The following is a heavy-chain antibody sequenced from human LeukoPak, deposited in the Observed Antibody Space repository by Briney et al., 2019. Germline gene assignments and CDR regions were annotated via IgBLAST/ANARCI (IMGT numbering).Heavy chain of an antibody. CDR3: AKESSGWYVVYYFDY. J-gene: IGHJ4*02. D-gene: IGHD6-19*01. V-gene: IGHV3-23*01. CDR1: GITFNRLP. CDR2: LTTGGDTT. Sequence: GGSLRLFCEVSGITFNRLPMTWVRPAPGKGLQWVSALTTGGDTTFYADSVKGRFTISRDNSKNTLHLQMNSLRAEDTAVYYCAKESSGWYVVYYFDYWGQGTLVTVSS.